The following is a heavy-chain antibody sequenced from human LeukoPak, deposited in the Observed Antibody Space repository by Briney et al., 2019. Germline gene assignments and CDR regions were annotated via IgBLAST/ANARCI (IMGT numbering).Heavy chain of an antibody. V-gene: IGHV3-33*01. J-gene: IGHJ4*01. Sequence: GGSLRLSCGASGFTFSSYGMHWVRQAPGKGLEWVAVIWYDGSNKYYADSVKGLFTISRDNSKNTLYLQMNSLRAEDTAVYYRARDSRGRYCRSTRCYARGSFDYRGQGTLVTASS. CDR3: ARDSRGRYCRSTRCYARGSFDY. CDR1: GFTFSSYG. CDR2: IWYDGSNK. D-gene: IGHD2-2*01.